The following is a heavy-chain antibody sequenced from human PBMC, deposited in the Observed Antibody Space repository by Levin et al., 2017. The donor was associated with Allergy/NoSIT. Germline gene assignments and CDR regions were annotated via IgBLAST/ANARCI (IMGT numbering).Heavy chain of an antibody. D-gene: IGHD2-15*01. CDR2: IGGTTSTI. CDR1: GFTFSIYS. J-gene: IGHJ4*02. V-gene: IGHV3-48*02. Sequence: GGSLRLSCAASGFTFSIYSMHWVRQAPGKGLEWVSYIGGTTSTILYADSVKGRFTISRDNAKNSLYLQMNSLRDEDTALYYCARGFAVDRSYIDYWGQGTLVTVSS. CDR3: ARGFAVDRSYIDY.